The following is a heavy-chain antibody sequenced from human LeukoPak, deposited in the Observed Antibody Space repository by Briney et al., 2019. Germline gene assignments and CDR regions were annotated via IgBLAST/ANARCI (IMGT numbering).Heavy chain of an antibody. J-gene: IGHJ3*02. V-gene: IGHV4-30-4*08. CDR1: GGSISSGDYY. Sequence: SETLSLTCTVSGGSISSGDYYWSWVRQPPGGGLEWIGYIYYSGSTYYKPSLKSRVTISVDTSKNQFSLKRSSVTAADTAVYYCARADGAFDIWGQGTMVTVSS. CDR2: IYYSGST. CDR3: ARADGAFDI.